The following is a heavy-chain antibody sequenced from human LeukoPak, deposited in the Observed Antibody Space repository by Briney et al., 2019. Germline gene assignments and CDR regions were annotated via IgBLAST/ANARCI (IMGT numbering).Heavy chain of an antibody. J-gene: IGHJ5*02. CDR2: LDPEDDET. Sequence: ASVKVSCRVSGYTLTELSMHWVRQAPGKGLEWMGRLDPEDDETIYAQKFQGRVTMTEDTSTDTTYMELSILGSEDTAVYYCARVESVVVTAKPFDPWGQGTLVTVSS. CDR3: ARVESVVVTAKPFDP. V-gene: IGHV1-24*01. CDR1: GYTLTELS. D-gene: IGHD2-21*02.